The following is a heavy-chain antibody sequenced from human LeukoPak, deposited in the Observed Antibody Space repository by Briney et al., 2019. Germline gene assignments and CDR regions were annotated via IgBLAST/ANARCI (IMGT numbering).Heavy chain of an antibody. J-gene: IGHJ4*02. CDR3: ARRHCSSTTTCPLVDY. D-gene: IGHD2-2*01. V-gene: IGHV3-11*04. Sequence: AGSLRLSCAASGFTFSDYYMGWIRQAPGKGLEWVSYVTNSGSTFYYTDSIRGRFTISRDNAKNSLYLQMNSLRAEDTAVYYCARRHCSSTTTCPLVDYWGQGTLVSVSS. CDR1: GFTFSDYY. CDR2: VTNSGSTF.